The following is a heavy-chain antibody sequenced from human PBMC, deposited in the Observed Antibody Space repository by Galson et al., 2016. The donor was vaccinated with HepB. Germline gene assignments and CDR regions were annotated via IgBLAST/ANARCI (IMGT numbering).Heavy chain of an antibody. CDR3: SRELTFYDTNTGYYKGRGPYYYAGMDV. CDR2: VIPLFGTV. Sequence: SVKVSCKASGGTFSNHAISWVRQAPGQGLEWMGCVIPLFGTVKFAQNFQGRVNFTADESATTAYMEPSSLRPEDTAIYYCSRELTFYDTNTGYYKGRGPYYYAGMDVWGQGTTVTGSS. CDR1: GGTFSNHA. J-gene: IGHJ6*02. D-gene: IGHD3-9*01. V-gene: IGHV1-69*13.